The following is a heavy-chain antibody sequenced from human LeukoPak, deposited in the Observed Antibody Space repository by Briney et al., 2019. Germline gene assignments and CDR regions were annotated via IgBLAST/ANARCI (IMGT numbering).Heavy chain of an antibody. V-gene: IGHV1-2*02. Sequence: GASVKVSCKASGYTFTGYYMHWVRQAPGQGLEWMGWINPNSGGTNYAQKFQGRVTMTRGTSISTAYMELSRLRSDDTAVYYCARHYESRGVITFDYWGLGTLVTVSS. CDR1: GYTFTGYY. CDR2: INPNSGGT. J-gene: IGHJ4*02. D-gene: IGHD3-10*01. CDR3: ARHYESRGVITFDY.